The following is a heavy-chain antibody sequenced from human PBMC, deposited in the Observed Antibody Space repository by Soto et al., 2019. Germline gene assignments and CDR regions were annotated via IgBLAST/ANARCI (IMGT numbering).Heavy chain of an antibody. J-gene: IGHJ3*02. D-gene: IGHD3-22*01. CDR2: MNPNSGNT. CDR3: ATDYFWDSSGYHRIGPDDAFDI. CDR1: GYTVTSYD. Sequence: QVQLVQSGAEVKKPGASVKVSCKASGYTVTSYDINWVRQATGQGLEWMGWMNPNSGNTGYAQKFQGRVTMTRNTSISXXYXEXTSLRSEDTAVYYCATDYFWDSSGYHRIGPDDAFDIWGQGTMVTVSS. V-gene: IGHV1-8*01.